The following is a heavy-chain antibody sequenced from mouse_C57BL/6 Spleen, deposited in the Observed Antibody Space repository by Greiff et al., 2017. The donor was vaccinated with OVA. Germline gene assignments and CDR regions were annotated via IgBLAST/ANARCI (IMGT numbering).Heavy chain of an antibody. D-gene: IGHD1-1*01. CDR1: GYTFTSYG. V-gene: IGHV1-58*01. CDR2: IYIGNGYT. J-gene: IGHJ1*03. Sequence: VQLKESGAELVRPGSSVKMSCKTSGYTFTSYGINWVKQRPGQGLEWIGYIYIGNGYTEYNEKFKGKATLTSDTSSSTAYMQLSSLTSEDSAIYFCARSHYGSSYWYFDVWGTGTTVTVSS. CDR3: ARSHYGSSYWYFDV.